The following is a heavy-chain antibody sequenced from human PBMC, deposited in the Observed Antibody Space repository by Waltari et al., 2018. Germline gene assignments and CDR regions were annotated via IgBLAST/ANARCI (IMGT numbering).Heavy chain of an antibody. CDR3: ARARTRLFHWFDP. CDR1: GGSISSSSSY. D-gene: IGHD3-22*01. Sequence: QLQLQESGPGLVKPSETLSLTCTVSGGSISSSSSYWGWIRQPPGKGLEWIGSIYYSGRTYYNPSLKSRVTISVDTSKNQFSLKLSSVTAADTAVYYCARARTRLFHWFDPWGQGTLVTVSS. J-gene: IGHJ5*02. V-gene: IGHV4-39*07. CDR2: IYYSGRT.